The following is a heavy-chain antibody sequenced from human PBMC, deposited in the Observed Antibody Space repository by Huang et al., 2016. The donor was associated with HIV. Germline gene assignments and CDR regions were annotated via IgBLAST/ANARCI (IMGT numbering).Heavy chain of an antibody. CDR3: ARAKDSWDAYDI. CDR1: GFTFSSHA. V-gene: IGHV3-30-3*01. J-gene: IGHJ3*02. CDR2: ISNDGSNK. Sequence: QVQLVESGGGVVQPGRSLRLSCAASGFTFSSHAMHWVRQAPGKGLEWGAVISNDGSNKYYADSVKGRFTFSRDNSKNTLYLQMNSLRAEDTAVFYCARAKDSWDAYDIWGQGTMVTVSS.